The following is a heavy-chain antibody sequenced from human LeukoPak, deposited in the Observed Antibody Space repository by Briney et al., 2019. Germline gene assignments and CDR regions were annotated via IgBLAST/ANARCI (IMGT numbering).Heavy chain of an antibody. Sequence: GGSLRLSCAASGFTFSSYGMHWVRQAPGKGLEWVAVISYDGSNKYYADSVKGRFTISRDNSKNTLYLQVNSLRAEDTAVYYCGKGPSGSYYGEVDYWGQGTLVTASS. CDR2: ISYDGSNK. CDR3: GKGPSGSYYGEVDY. J-gene: IGHJ4*02. CDR1: GFTFSSYG. V-gene: IGHV3-30*18. D-gene: IGHD1-26*01.